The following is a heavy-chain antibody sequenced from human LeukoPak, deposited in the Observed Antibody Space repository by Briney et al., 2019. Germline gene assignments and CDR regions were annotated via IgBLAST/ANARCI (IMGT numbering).Heavy chain of an antibody. CDR3: AGGLAYCGGDCPEYFQH. CDR1: GYSFSSYG. V-gene: IGHV5-51*01. CDR2: IYPGNSDT. Sequence: GESLKISCKGSGYSFSSYGIGWVRQIPGNDLEWMWIIYPGNSDTRYSPSFQGQVTISADKSISTAYLQWSSLEASDTAMYYCAGGLAYCGGDCPEYFQHWGQGTLVTVSS. J-gene: IGHJ1*01. D-gene: IGHD2-21*02.